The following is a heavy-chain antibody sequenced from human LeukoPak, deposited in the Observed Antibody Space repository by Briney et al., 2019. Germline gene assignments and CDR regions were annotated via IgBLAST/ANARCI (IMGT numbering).Heavy chain of an antibody. CDR1: GFTFSSYA. V-gene: IGHV3-30*01. J-gene: IGHJ3*02. CDR3: ARARSRVSGAFDI. Sequence: GGSLRLSCAASGFTFSSYAMHWVRQAPGKGLEWVAVISYDGSNKYCADSVKGRFTISRDNSKNTLYLQMNSLRAEDTAVYYCARARSRVSGAFDIWGQGTMVTVSS. D-gene: IGHD3-10*01. CDR2: ISYDGSNK.